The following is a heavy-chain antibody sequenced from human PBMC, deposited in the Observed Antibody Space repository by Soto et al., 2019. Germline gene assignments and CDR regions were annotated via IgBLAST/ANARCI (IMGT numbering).Heavy chain of an antibody. D-gene: IGHD6-19*01. J-gene: IGHJ4*02. Sequence: QITLKESGPTLVKPTQTLTLTCTFSGFSLSSTRMAVGWIRQPPGKALEWLALIYWDADKRYSPFLKSRLTITKATSKNQVALTMSNMDPVDTGRYYCAHIVVAGLGYYFDYWGQGTLVTVSS. CDR1: GFSLSSTRMA. V-gene: IGHV2-5*02. CDR2: IYWDADK. CDR3: AHIVVAGLGYYFDY.